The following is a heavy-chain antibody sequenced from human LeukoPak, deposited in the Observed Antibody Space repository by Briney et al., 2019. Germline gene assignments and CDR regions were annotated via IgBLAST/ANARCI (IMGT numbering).Heavy chain of an antibody. CDR2: INGDGSTS. Sequence: AGGSLRLSCAASGFTFSSYWMHWVRQAPGKGLVLVSRINGDGSTSNYADSVKGRFTISRDNAKNTLYLQMNSLRAEDTAVYYCARASNRNSINFDYWGQGTLVTVSS. CDR3: ARASNRNSINFDY. D-gene: IGHD1-1*01. V-gene: IGHV3-74*01. J-gene: IGHJ4*02. CDR1: GFTFSSYW.